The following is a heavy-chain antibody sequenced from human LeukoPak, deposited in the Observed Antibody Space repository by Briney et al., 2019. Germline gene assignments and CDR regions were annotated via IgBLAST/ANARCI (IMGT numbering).Heavy chain of an antibody. J-gene: IGHJ3*02. CDR2: IYPGDSDT. CDR3: ARRQSGGTDMADAFDI. V-gene: IGHV5-51*01. CDR1: GYSFTSYW. Sequence: RGESLKISCKGSGYSFTSYWIGWVRQMPGKGLEWMGIIYPGDSDTRYSPSFQGQVTISADKSISTAYLQWSSLKASDTAIYYCARRQSGGTDMADAFDIWGQGTTVTVSS. D-gene: IGHD2-15*01.